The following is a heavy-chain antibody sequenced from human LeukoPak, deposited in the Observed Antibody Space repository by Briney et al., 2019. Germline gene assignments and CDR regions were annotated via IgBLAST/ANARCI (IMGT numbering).Heavy chain of an antibody. Sequence: GESLKISCKGSGYSFTSYWIGWVRQMPGKGLEWMGIIYPGDSDTGYSPSFQGQVTISADKSISTAYVHWSSLKASDTAIYYCATYAGTSSKYFQYWGQGTLVTVSS. V-gene: IGHV5-51*01. J-gene: IGHJ1*01. D-gene: IGHD3-10*01. CDR1: GYSFTSYW. CDR3: ATYAGTSSKYFQY. CDR2: IYPGDSDT.